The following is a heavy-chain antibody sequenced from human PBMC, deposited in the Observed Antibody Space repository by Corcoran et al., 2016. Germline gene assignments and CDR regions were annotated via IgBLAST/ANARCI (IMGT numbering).Heavy chain of an antibody. D-gene: IGHD6-19*01. Sequence: EVQLVESGGGLIQPGGSLRLSCAASGFTVSRNYMNWVRQAPGKGLEWVSVLYTGAGTYYADSVKGRFTISRDNSMNTLYLQMNSLRAEDTAVYYCASGVVAGTDYYHYGMDLWGQGTTFTVSS. CDR2: LYTGAGT. CDR1: GFTVSRNY. CDR3: ASGVVAGTDYYHYGMDL. V-gene: IGHV3-53*01. J-gene: IGHJ6*02.